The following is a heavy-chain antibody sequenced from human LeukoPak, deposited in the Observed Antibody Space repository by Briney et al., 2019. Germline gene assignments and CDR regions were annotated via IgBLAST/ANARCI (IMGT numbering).Heavy chain of an antibody. V-gene: IGHV4-4*07. CDR3: VQDGPLRSDY. J-gene: IGHJ4*02. CDR2: ISASGST. CDR1: GASLSTYY. Sequence: PSETLSLTCTVSGASLSTYYWSWIRQPAGKGLEWIGRISASGSTNYNPSLKSRIAMSVDTSKNQFSLNLTSVTAADTAMYYCVQDGPLRSDYWGQGTLVTVSS. D-gene: IGHD5/OR15-5a*01.